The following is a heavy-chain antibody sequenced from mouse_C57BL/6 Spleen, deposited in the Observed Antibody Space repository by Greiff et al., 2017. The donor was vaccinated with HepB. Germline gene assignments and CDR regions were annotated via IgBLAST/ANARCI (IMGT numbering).Heavy chain of an antibody. D-gene: IGHD1-1*01. V-gene: IGHV1-82*01. Sequence: QVQLQQSGPELVKPGASVKISCKASGYAFSSSWMNWVKQRPGKGLEWIGRIYPGDGDTNYNGKFKGKATLTADTSSSTAYMQLSSLTSEDSAVYFCARGAVVAFYYYAMDYWGQGTSVTVSS. CDR1: GYAFSSSW. CDR2: IYPGDGDT. J-gene: IGHJ4*01. CDR3: ARGAVVAFYYYAMDY.